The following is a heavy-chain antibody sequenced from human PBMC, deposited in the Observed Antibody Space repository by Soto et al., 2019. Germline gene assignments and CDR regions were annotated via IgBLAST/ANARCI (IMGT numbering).Heavy chain of an antibody. D-gene: IGHD2-21*01. CDR3: AREKASADH. V-gene: IGHV3-7*01. J-gene: IGHJ4*02. Sequence: GGSLRLSCAASGFTFSNYWMSWVRQAPGKGLEWVANIKHDGSEKHYVDSVKGRFTISRDNAKNSISLQMNSLRAEDTAVYYSAREKASADHWGQGALVTVSS. CDR2: IKHDGSEK. CDR1: GFTFSNYW.